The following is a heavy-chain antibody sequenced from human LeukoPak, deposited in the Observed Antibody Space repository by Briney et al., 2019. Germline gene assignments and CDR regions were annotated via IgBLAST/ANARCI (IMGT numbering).Heavy chain of an antibody. CDR1: GYTFTSYY. J-gene: IGHJ4*02. V-gene: IGHV1-18*04. D-gene: IGHD6-13*01. CDR3: ARDPITATGRRYFDY. Sequence: ASVKVSCKASGYTFTSYYMHWVRQAPGQGLEWMGWISVYDGRTNYAQKLQGRVTMTTDTSTSTAYMELRSLRSDDTAVYYCARDPITATGRRYFDYWGQGTLVTVSS. CDR2: ISVYDGRT.